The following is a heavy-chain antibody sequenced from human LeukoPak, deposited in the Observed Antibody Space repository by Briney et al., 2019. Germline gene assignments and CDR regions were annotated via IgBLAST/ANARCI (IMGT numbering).Heavy chain of an antibody. Sequence: SETLSLTCTVSGGSISSYYWSWIRQPPGKGLEWIGYVFNSGRTNYNSSLRSRVTMSVDTSKNQFSLKLSSLTAADTAVYCCAGRQHIVVVTATRGSFDMWGQGTMVTVSS. CDR3: AGRQHIVVVTATRGSFDM. V-gene: IGHV4-59*01. CDR2: VFNSGRT. D-gene: IGHD2-21*02. J-gene: IGHJ3*02. CDR1: GGSISSYY.